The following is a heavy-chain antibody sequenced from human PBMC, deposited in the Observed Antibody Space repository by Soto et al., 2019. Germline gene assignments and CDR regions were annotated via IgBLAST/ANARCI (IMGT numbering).Heavy chain of an antibody. CDR3: AKAGEYNYALDH. J-gene: IGHJ4*02. CDR2: VNWNGRTT. Sequence: GGSLRLSCAASGFTFDYYVMHWVRQAPGKGLEWVASVNWNGRTTLYAAAVKGRFSVSRDNGKNSLYLEMTSLRPNDTALYFCAKAGEYNYALDHWGQGILVTVSS. V-gene: IGHV3-9*01. D-gene: IGHD2-2*01. CDR1: GFTFDYYV.